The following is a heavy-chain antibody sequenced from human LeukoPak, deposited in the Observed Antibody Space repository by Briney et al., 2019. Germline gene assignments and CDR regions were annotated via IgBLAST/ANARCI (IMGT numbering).Heavy chain of an antibody. V-gene: IGHV3-30*02. Sequence: GGSLRLSCAASGSTFSSYGMHWVRQAPGKGLEWVAFIRYDGSNKYYADSVKGRFTISRDNSKNTLYLQMNSLRAEDTAVYYCAKDGGGYYPSYYYYMDVWGKGTTVTISS. CDR2: IRYDGSNK. CDR1: GSTFSSYG. D-gene: IGHD3-22*01. CDR3: AKDGGGYYPSYYYYMDV. J-gene: IGHJ6*03.